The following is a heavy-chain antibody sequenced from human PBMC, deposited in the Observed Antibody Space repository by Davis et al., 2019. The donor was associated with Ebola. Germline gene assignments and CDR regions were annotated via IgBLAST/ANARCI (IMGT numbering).Heavy chain of an antibody. CDR1: GFTFDDYA. CDR3: VKDTYTSGWLNCFNH. Sequence: PGGSLRLSCTATGFTFDDYAMHWVRQAPGKGLEWVSGISWNSDSQGYADSVRGRFTCSRDNAKNALYLEMNSLRREDTALYYCVKDTYTSGWLNCFNHWGQGTLVTVSS. CDR2: ISWNSDSQ. V-gene: IGHV3-9*01. J-gene: IGHJ4*02. D-gene: IGHD6-19*01.